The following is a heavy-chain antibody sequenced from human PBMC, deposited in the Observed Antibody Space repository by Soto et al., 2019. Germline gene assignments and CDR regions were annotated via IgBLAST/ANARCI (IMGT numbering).Heavy chain of an antibody. Sequence: EASVKVSCKASGYTFTSYYMHWVRQAPGQGLEWMGIINPSGGSTSYAQKFQGRVTMTRDTSTSTVYMELSSLRSEDTAVYYCAREHSSDKAGTPLDYWGQGTLVTVSS. J-gene: IGHJ4*02. CDR3: AREHSSDKAGTPLDY. CDR1: GYTFTSYY. D-gene: IGHD6-25*01. CDR2: INPSGGST. V-gene: IGHV1-46*01.